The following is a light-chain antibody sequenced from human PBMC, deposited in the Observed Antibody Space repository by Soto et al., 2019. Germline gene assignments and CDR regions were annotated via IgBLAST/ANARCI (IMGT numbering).Light chain of an antibody. J-gene: IGKJ2*01. Sequence: DIQMTQSPSTLSASVGDRVTITCRASQSISSWLAWYQQKPGKAPKLLIYDASSLESGVPSRFSGSGSGTEFTLTISSLQPDDFATYYCQQYNSYPYMYTFGQGTKPEIK. CDR3: QQYNSYPYMYT. CDR2: DAS. CDR1: QSISSW. V-gene: IGKV1-5*01.